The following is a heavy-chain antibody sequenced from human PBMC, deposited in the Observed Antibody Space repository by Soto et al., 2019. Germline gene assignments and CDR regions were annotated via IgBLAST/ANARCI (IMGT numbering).Heavy chain of an antibody. CDR3: GRRPKAMVVANF. V-gene: IGHV4-34*01. CDR1: GASFSDDS. D-gene: IGHD2-21*01. Sequence: QVQLQQGGAGLLKPSETLSLTCAVSGASFSDDSWSWIRRSTVKGLEWIGEINNIGTTTYNPSLNGRVTISVDTSKKQFSLILDSVTAADTAVYYCGRRPKAMVVANFWGQGTLVTVSS. J-gene: IGHJ4*02. CDR2: INNIGTT.